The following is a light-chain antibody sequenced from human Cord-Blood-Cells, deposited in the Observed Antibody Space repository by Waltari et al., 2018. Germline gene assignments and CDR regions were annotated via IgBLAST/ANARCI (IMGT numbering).Light chain of an antibody. J-gene: IGLJ3*02. CDR1: SSDVGSYNL. CDR3: CSYAGSRRV. Sequence: QPALTQPASVSGFPGQSITIPCTGTSSDVGSYNLVSWYQQHPGKAPKLMIYEGSKRPSGVSKRFSSSKSGNTASLTISGLQAEDEADYYCCSYAGSRRVFGGGTKLTVL. V-gene: IGLV2-23*01. CDR2: EGS.